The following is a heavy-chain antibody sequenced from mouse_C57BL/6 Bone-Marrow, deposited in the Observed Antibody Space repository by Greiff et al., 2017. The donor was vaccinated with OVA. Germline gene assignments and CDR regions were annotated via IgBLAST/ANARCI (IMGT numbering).Heavy chain of an antibody. D-gene: IGHD5-1-1*01. V-gene: IGHV5-6*01. CDR1: GFTFSSYG. CDR3: AKYPYYAMDY. Sequence: EVHLVESGGDLVKPGGSLKLSCAASGFTFSSYGMSWVRQTPDKRLEWVATISSGGSYTYYPDSVKGRFTISRDNAKNTLYLQMSSLKSEDTAMYYCAKYPYYAMDYWGQGTSVTVSS. J-gene: IGHJ4*01. CDR2: ISSGGSYT.